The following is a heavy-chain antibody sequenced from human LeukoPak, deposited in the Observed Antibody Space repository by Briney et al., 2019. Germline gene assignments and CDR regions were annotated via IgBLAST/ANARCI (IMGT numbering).Heavy chain of an antibody. CDR2: IKEDGSEK. V-gene: IGHV3-7*01. J-gene: IGHJ6*02. CDR1: GFTLSNYW. D-gene: IGHD5-18*01. CDR3: ARYVDTAMVTDYYGMDV. Sequence: PGGSLRLSCAASGFTLSNYWMSWARQVPGRGLEWVANIKEDGSEKYYLDSVKGRFTISRDNAKNSLYLQMNGLRAEDTAVYYCARYVDTAMVTDYYGMDVWGQGTTVTVSS.